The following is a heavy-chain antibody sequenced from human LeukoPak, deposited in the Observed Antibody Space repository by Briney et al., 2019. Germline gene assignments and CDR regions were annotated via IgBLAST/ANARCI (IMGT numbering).Heavy chain of an antibody. D-gene: IGHD6-13*01. V-gene: IGHV4-34*01. CDR2: ISHSGNT. CDR1: GGSFSGYY. Sequence: SETLSLTCAVYGGSFSGYYWSWIRQPPGKGLEWIGEISHSGNTNYNPSLKSRVTISVDTSKNQFSLKLSSVTAADTAVYYCATAARKWDSSRAYYYYYMDVWGKGTSVTMSS. J-gene: IGHJ6*03. CDR3: ATAARKWDSSRAYYYYYMDV.